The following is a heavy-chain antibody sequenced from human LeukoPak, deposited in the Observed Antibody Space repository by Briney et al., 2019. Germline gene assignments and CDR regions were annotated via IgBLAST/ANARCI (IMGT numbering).Heavy chain of an antibody. Sequence: PGGSLRLSCVASGFTFRDYTMNWVRQAPGKGLEWVSSISGDSTYVNYADSLGGRFTISRDNAKNTLYLQMNSLRAEDTAVYYCARVTHDYGGSSDFDYWGQGTLVTVSS. CDR3: ARVTHDYGGSSDFDY. D-gene: IGHD4-23*01. J-gene: IGHJ4*02. V-gene: IGHV3-21*01. CDR1: GFTFRDYT. CDR2: ISGDSTYV.